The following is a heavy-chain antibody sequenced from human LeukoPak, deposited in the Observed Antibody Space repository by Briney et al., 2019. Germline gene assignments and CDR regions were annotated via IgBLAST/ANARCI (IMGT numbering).Heavy chain of an antibody. CDR1: VFPLSSYS. Sequence: PGGSLRLSCAASVFPLSSYSINWVRQAPGKGLEWLSSLSGSSTYIYYADSVKGRFTVSRDNAKNSLYLQMNSLRAEDTAVYYCARDVTHGSGRHFDYWGQGTLVTVSS. CDR2: LSGSSTYI. V-gene: IGHV3-21*01. D-gene: IGHD3-10*01. J-gene: IGHJ4*02. CDR3: ARDVTHGSGRHFDY.